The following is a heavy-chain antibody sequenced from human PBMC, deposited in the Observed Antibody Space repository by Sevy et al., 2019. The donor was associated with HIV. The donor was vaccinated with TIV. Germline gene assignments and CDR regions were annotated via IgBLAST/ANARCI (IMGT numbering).Heavy chain of an antibody. CDR1: GFTFSAYA. V-gene: IGHV3-30*02. CDR3: AKYLDSSGWYYFDY. D-gene: IGHD6-19*01. J-gene: IGHJ4*02. Sequence: GGSLRLSCTTSGFTFSAYAMHWVRQAPGKGLEWVAIIWSDGAYQYHGDSVKGRFTISRDNSKNTLYLQMNSLRAEDTAVYYCAKYLDSSGWYYFDYWGQGALVTVSS. CDR2: IWSDGAYQ.